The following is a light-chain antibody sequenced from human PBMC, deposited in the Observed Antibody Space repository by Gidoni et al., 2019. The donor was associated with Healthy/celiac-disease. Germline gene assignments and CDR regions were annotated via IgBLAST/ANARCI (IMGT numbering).Light chain of an antibody. V-gene: IGKV3-20*01. Sequence: DIVFTQSPGTMSLSPGERATLSCRASQSVCSSYLAWYQQKPGHAPRLLSYGASSRATGIPDRFSGSGSGTDFTLTISRLEPEDFAVYYCQQYGSSRFTFGPGTKVDIK. CDR3: QQYGSSRFT. CDR2: GAS. CDR1: QSVCSSY. J-gene: IGKJ3*01.